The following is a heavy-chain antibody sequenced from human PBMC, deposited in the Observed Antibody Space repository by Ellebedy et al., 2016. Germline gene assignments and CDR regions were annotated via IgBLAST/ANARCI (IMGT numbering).Heavy chain of an antibody. CDR3: ARPKRFGELTGAFDI. V-gene: IGHV3-7*02. CDR1: GFTFSSYW. J-gene: IGHJ3*02. CDR2: IKQDGSEK. D-gene: IGHD3-10*01. Sequence: GESLKISCAASGFTFSSYWMSWVRQAPGKGLEWVANIKQDGSEKYYVDSVKGRFTISRDNAKNSLYLQMNSLRAEDTAVYYCARPKRFGELTGAFDIWGQGTMVTVSS.